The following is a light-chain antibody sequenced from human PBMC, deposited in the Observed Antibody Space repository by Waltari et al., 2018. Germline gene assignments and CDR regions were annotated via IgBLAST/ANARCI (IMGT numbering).Light chain of an antibody. CDR2: AAS. CDR1: QSISSY. J-gene: IGKJ2*01. CDR3: QQYNNWPPYT. V-gene: IGKV1-39*01. Sequence: DIQMTQSPSSLSASVGDRVTITCRASQSISSYLNWYQQKPGKAPKLLIYAASSLQSGVPSRFSGSGSGTDFTLTISSLQPEDFATYYCQQYNNWPPYTFGQGTKLEIK.